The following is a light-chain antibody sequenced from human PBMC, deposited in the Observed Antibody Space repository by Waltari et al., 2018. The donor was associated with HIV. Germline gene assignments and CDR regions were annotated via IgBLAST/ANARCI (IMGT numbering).Light chain of an antibody. J-gene: IGLJ2*01. V-gene: IGLV3-25*03. CDR2: NDS. CDR3: QSTDRSGSYII. Sequence: SYELTQPPSLSVSPGQTARITCSGDALSMQYGYWYQQKPGQAPVLVIYNDSERSSGITERFSGSSSGTTVTLTISGAQAEDEAAYFCQSTDRSGSYIIFGGGTKLTVL. CDR1: ALSMQY.